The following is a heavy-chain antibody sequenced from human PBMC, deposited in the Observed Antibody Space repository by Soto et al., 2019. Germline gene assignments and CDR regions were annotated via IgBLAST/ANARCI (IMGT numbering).Heavy chain of an antibody. CDR2: VWHSGST. CDR3: ATYGSGSYSFVY. V-gene: IGHV4-59*08. D-gene: IGHD3-10*01. CDR1: GGSISDYY. Sequence: QVQLQESGPGLVKPSETLSLTCTVSGGSISDYYWSWIRQPPGKGLEWIGYVWHSGSTNYNPSLKSRVTISVDTSKNQFSLKLSSMTAEDTAVYSCATYGSGSYSFVYWGQGTLVTVSS. J-gene: IGHJ4*02.